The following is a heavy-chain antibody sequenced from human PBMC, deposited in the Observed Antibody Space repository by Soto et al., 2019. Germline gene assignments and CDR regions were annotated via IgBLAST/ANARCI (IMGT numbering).Heavy chain of an antibody. J-gene: IGHJ4*02. CDR1: GFTFSSYA. CDR2: ISGSGGST. D-gene: IGHD6-13*01. V-gene: IGHV3-23*01. CDR3: AKGAWYSSSWYLGPFDY. Sequence: EVQLLESGGGLVQPGGSLRLSCAASGFTFSSYAMSWVRQAPGKGLEWVSAISGSGGSTYYADSVKGRFTISRDNSKNTLYLQMNSLRAEDTAVYYCAKGAWYSSSWYLGPFDYWGQGTLVTVSS.